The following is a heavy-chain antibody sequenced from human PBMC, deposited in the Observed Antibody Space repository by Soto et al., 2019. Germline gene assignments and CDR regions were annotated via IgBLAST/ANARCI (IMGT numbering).Heavy chain of an antibody. CDR2: ITASGGST. D-gene: IGHD3-22*01. CDR3: ARDHRDSSGYYGWIDP. CDR1: GFTFSSYA. V-gene: IGHV3-23*01. Sequence: PGGSLRLSCAASGFTFSSYAMSWVRQAPGKGLEWVSGITASGGSTSYADSVKGRFTISRDNSKNTLYLQMDSLRAEDTAVYYCARDHRDSSGYYGWIDPWGQGTQVTVSS. J-gene: IGHJ5*02.